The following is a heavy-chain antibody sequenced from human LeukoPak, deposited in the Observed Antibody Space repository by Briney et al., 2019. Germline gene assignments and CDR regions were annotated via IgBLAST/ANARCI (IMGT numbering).Heavy chain of an antibody. V-gene: IGHV3-23*01. Sequence: PGGSLRLSCAASGFTFSTSAMSWVRQAPGKGLEWVSDISGTGGRTYYADSVKGRFTISRDNSKNTVDLLMNSLRAEDTAIYYCARDVPYYNDSRVYYSPFGCWGQGTLVTVSS. CDR2: ISGTGGRT. CDR1: GFTFSTSA. J-gene: IGHJ4*02. D-gene: IGHD3-22*01. CDR3: ARDVPYYNDSRVYYSPFGC.